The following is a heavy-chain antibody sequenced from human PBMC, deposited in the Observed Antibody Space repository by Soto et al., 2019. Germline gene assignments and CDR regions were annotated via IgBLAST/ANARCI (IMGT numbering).Heavy chain of an antibody. Sequence: GGSLRLSCAASRFTFSSYAMHWVRQAPGKGLEWVAVISYDGRQKHYGDSVKGRFTTSRDESDNTLYLQMNSLRPEDTAVYYCAKDGYFDTYYFDHWGQGTLVTVSS. CDR2: ISYDGRQK. CDR3: AKDGYFDTYYFDH. V-gene: IGHV3-30*04. D-gene: IGHD3-9*01. J-gene: IGHJ4*02. CDR1: RFTFSSYA.